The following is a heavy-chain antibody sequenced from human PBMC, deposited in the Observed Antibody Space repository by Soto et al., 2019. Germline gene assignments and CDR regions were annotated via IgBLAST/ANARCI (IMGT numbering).Heavy chain of an antibody. CDR2: ISGSGGDT. J-gene: IGHJ4*02. CDR1: GFTFTSYA. D-gene: IGHD3-3*01. V-gene: IGHV3-23*01. Sequence: GGSLRLSCSASGFTFTSYAMSCVRQAPGKGLEWVSGISGSGGDTKSADSVNGRFTISRDNFKNMLYLQMNSLRAEDTAVYYCAKHDFWTLYYTALESWGQGTMVTVSS. CDR3: AKHDFWTLYYTALES.